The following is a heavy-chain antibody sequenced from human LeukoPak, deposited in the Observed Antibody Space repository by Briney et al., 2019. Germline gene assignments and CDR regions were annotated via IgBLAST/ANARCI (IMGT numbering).Heavy chain of an antibody. CDR2: IWYDGSNK. CDR1: GFTFSNYW. V-gene: IGHV3-33*08. J-gene: IGHJ3*02. Sequence: PGGSLRLSCAASGFTFSNYWMHWVRQAPGKGLEWVAVIWYDGSNKYYADFVKGRFTISRDNSKNTLYLQMNSLRAEDTAVYYCARDWDSGWYKGGAFDIWGQGTMVTVSS. D-gene: IGHD6-19*01. CDR3: ARDWDSGWYKGGAFDI.